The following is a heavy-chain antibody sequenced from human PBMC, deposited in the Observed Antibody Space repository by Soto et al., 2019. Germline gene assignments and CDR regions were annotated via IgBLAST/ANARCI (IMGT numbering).Heavy chain of an antibody. J-gene: IGHJ6*02. CDR3: AKGDYGDHYYYYAMDV. CDR1: GFTFSSYA. CDR2: ISGSGGST. D-gene: IGHD4-17*01. V-gene: IGHV3-23*01. Sequence: GGSLRLSCAASGFTFSSYAMSWVRQAPGKGLEWVSVISGSGGSTHYADSVKGRFTISRDNSKNTLYLQMNSLRAEDTAVYYCAKGDYGDHYYYYAMDVWGQGTTVTV.